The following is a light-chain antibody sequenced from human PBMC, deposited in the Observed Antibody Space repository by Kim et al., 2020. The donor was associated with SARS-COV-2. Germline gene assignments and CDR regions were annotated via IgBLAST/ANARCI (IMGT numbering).Light chain of an antibody. CDR1: SSNIGNNY. Sequence: GKKVTSSCSGSSSNIGNNYVTWYQPLPGTAPNLLIYDNNKRPSGIPDRFSGSKSGTSATLGITGLQTGDEADYYCGTWDSSLSAGEFGGGTQLTVL. V-gene: IGLV1-51*01. CDR2: DNN. J-gene: IGLJ2*01. CDR3: GTWDSSLSAGE.